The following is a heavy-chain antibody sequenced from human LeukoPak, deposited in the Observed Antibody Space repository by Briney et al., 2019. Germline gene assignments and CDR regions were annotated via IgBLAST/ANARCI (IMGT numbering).Heavy chain of an antibody. CDR1: GCTISSYS. Sequence: PSETLSLTCAASGCTISSYSRSWIRRPPGKRLEWIGYIYYSGTTNYNPSLKSRVTISVDTSKNQFSLKLSSVTAADTAVYYCATRYYDSSPFDPWGPGTLVTVSS. CDR3: ATRYYDSSPFDP. V-gene: IGHV4-59*01. CDR2: IYYSGTT. J-gene: IGHJ5*02. D-gene: IGHD3-22*01.